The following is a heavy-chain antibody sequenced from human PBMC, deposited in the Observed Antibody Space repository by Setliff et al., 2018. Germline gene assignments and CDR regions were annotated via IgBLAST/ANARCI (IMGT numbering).Heavy chain of an antibody. V-gene: IGHV3-48*01. CDR3: ARGYCSSPSCFFAGWFDP. CDR2: ISSGSISTT. D-gene: IGHD2-2*01. CDR1: GFTFSIYC. Sequence: GGSLRLSCAASGFTFSIYCMNWLRQAPGKGLEWVSYISSGSISTTHYADSVRGRFTVSRDNAKNTLYLEMNNLRAEDSAVYYCARGYCSSPSCFFAGWFDPWGQGTLVTVSS. J-gene: IGHJ5*02.